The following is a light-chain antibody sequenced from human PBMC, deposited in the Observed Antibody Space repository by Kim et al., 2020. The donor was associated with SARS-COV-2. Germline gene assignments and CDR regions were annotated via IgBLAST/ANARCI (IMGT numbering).Light chain of an antibody. V-gene: IGKV1-6*02. CDR3: LQDYTYPYT. CDR1: QDIRND. Sequence: SASVGDRVTITCRASQDIRNDLGWYQQKPGKAPKLLIYGTYNLQSGVPSRFSGSGSGSDFTLTISSRQAEDFATYFCLQDYTYPYTFGQGTKLEIK. CDR2: GTY. J-gene: IGKJ2*01.